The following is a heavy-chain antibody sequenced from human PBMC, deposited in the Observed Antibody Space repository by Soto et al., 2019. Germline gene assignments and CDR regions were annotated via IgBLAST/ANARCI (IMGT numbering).Heavy chain of an antibody. D-gene: IGHD5-12*01. CDR1: GFTFSDYY. CDR3: ASAYEYSGYDAFDI. Sequence: EGSLRLSCAASGFTFSDYYMSWIRQAPGKGLEWVSYISSSGSTIYYADSVKGRFTISRDNAKNSLYLQMNSLRAEDTAVYYCASAYEYSGYDAFDIWGQGTMVTVSS. CDR2: ISSSGSTI. V-gene: IGHV3-11*01. J-gene: IGHJ3*02.